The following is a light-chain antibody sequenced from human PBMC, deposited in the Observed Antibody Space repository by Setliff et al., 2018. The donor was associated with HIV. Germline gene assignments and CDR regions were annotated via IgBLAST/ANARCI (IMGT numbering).Light chain of an antibody. J-gene: IGLJ3*02. CDR2: EVS. CDR3: HSYAGTHTVL. Sequence: QSVLTQPASVSGSPGQSITISCTGTSSDVGRYNYVSWYQQHPGKAPKLMIYEVSNRPSGVSNRFSGSKSGNTASLTISGLQTEDEADYYCHSYAGTHTVLFGGGTKVTVL. CDR1: SSDVGRYNY. V-gene: IGLV2-14*01.